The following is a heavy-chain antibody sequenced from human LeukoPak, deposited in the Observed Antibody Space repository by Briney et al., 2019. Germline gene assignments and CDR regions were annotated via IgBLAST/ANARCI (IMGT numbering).Heavy chain of an antibody. CDR2: IIPIFGTA. J-gene: IGHJ3*01. D-gene: IGHD2-15*01. Sequence: SVKVSCKASGGTFSSYAISWVRQAPGQGLEWMGRIIPIFGTANYAQKFQGRVAITTDESTSTAYMELSSLRSEDTAVYYCARDRGIVVVVAAYDAFDVWGQGTMVTVSS. CDR1: GGTFSSYA. V-gene: IGHV1-69*05. CDR3: ARDRGIVVVVAAYDAFDV.